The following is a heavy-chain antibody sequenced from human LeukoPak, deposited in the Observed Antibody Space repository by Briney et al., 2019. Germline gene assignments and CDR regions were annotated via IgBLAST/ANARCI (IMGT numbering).Heavy chain of an antibody. V-gene: IGHV3-23*01. CDR3: ARDLSPGHY. Sequence: GGSLRLSCAASGFTFTSYSMSRVRQAPGKGLEWVSAIIGSGITTYYADSAKGRFTISRDNSKNTLYLQLNSLRAEDTAVYYCARDLSPGHYWGQGTLVTVSS. CDR1: GFTFTSYS. CDR2: IIGSGITT. J-gene: IGHJ4*02. D-gene: IGHD2/OR15-2a*01.